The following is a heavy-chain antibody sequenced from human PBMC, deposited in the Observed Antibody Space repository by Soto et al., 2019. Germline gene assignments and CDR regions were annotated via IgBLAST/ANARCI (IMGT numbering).Heavy chain of an antibody. D-gene: IGHD3-10*01. CDR2: ISDNGRTT. Sequence: QVQLQESGPGLVKPSETLSLTCTVSGGSISPYYWSWIRQPPGKGVEWIGYISDNGRTTSYTPSPESRVTLSVDTPKNSFSLRLRSVPAADTAVYYCARHQEIRGVRIPYHYYGMDVWGQGTTVTVSS. V-gene: IGHV4-59*08. CDR1: GGSISPYY. J-gene: IGHJ6*02. CDR3: ARHQEIRGVRIPYHYYGMDV.